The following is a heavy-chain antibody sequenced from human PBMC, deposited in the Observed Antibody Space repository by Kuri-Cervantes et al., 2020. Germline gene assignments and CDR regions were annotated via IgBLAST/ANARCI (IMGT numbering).Heavy chain of an antibody. V-gene: IGHV3-9*01. Sequence: SLKISCAASGFRFDDYAMHWVRQAPGKGLEWVSGISWKSGTIGYADSVKGRFTISRDNAKNSLYLQMNSLRAEDTAVYYCARRYCTGGVCYRPEYYFDYWGQGTLVTVSS. CDR3: ARRYCTGGVCYRPEYYFDY. CDR2: ISWKSGTI. CDR1: GFRFDDYA. D-gene: IGHD2-8*02. J-gene: IGHJ4*02.